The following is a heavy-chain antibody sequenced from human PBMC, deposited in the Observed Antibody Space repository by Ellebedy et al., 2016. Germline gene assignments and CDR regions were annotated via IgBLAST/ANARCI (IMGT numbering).Heavy chain of an antibody. J-gene: IGHJ5*02. CDR2: IVFSGTAA. D-gene: IGHD3-16*01. CDR3: ARGVGGTSLNWFDP. V-gene: IGHV3-21*01. CDR1: GFTFNLAG. Sequence: GESLKISCAASGFTFNLAGMTWVRQGPGKGLEWVATIVFSGTAAYYSESVKGRFIISRDNAKNSVFLQMNSLRAEDTAVYYCARGVGGTSLNWFDPWGQGTLVTVSS.